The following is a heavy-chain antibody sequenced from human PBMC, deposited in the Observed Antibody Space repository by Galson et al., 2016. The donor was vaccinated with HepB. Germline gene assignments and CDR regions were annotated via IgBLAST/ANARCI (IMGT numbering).Heavy chain of an antibody. CDR3: ARAGSSGWYLGY. V-gene: IGHV3-21*01. D-gene: IGHD6-19*01. CDR2: ISSSSSYI. J-gene: IGHJ4*02. Sequence: SLRLSCAASGFTFSSYGMIWVRQAPGKGLEWVSSISSSSSYIYYADSVKGRFTISRDNAKNSLDLQMNSLRAEDTAVYYCARAGSSGWYLGYWGQGTLVTVSS. CDR1: GFTFSSYG.